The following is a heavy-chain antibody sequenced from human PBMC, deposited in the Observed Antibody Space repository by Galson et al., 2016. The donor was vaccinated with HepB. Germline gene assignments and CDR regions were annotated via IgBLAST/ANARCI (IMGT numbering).Heavy chain of an antibody. CDR3: ARDVSGYSGVQ. Sequence: LRLSCAASGFSFSSYSMNWIRQAPGKGLEWVSSITSRSNYIHYADSVKGRFTISRDNAKKSLYLQMNSLRVEDTAMYYCARDVSGYSGVQWGQGTLSPSP. V-gene: IGHV3-21*01. J-gene: IGHJ4*02. CDR2: ITSRSNYI. D-gene: IGHD5-12*01. CDR1: GFSFSSYS.